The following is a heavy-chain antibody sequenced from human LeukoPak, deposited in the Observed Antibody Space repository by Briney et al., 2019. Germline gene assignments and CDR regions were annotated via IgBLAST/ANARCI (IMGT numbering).Heavy chain of an antibody. J-gene: IGHJ5*02. V-gene: IGHV1-2*02. CDR3: AREGAAATNWFDP. CDR2: INPNSGAT. Sequence: ASVKVSCKASGYTFTGYYMHWVRQAPGQGLERMGWINPNSGATNYAQKFQGRVTMTRDTSISTAYMELNRLRSDDTAVYYCAREGAAATNWFDPWGQGTLVTVSS. CDR1: GYTFTGYY. D-gene: IGHD6-13*01.